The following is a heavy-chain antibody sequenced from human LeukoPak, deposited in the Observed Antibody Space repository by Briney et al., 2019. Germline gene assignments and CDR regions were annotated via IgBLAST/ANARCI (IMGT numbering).Heavy chain of an antibody. V-gene: IGHV3-20*04. D-gene: IGHD2-2*01. CDR1: GFTFNKYA. J-gene: IGHJ6*03. CDR2: INWNGGST. CDR3: ARGLPIYYYYYMDV. Sequence: GGSLRLSCAASGFTFNKYAMSWVRQAPGKGLEWVSGINWNGGSTGYADSVKGRFTISRDNAKNSLYLQMNSLRAEDTALYYCARGLPIYYYYYMDVWGKGTTVTVSS.